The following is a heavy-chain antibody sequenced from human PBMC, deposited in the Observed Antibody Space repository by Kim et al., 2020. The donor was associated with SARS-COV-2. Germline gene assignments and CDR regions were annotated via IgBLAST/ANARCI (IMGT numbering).Heavy chain of an antibody. CDR3: ARTEHARMGATDY. CDR2: ISYDGSNK. D-gene: IGHD1-26*01. Sequence: GGSLRLSCAASGFTFSSYAMHWVRQAPGKGLEWVAVISYDGSNKYYADSVKGRFTISRDNSKNTLYLQMNSLRAEDTAVYYCARTEHARMGATDYWGQGTLVTVSS. V-gene: IGHV3-30-3*01. J-gene: IGHJ4*02. CDR1: GFTFSSYA.